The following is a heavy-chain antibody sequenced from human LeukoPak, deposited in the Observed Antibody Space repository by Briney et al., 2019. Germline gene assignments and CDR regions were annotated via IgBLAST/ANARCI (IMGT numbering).Heavy chain of an antibody. J-gene: IGHJ4*02. CDR1: GFTFGYYA. CDR2: ISGSGGST. D-gene: IGHD4-17*01. CDR3: AKDSNYGRP. Sequence: GGSLRLSCRGSGFTFGYYALSWVRQAPGKGLEWVSGISGSGGSTYYADSVKGRFTISRDNSNNTLYLQMNSLRAEDTAVYYCAKDSNYGRPWGQGTLVTVSS. V-gene: IGHV3-23*01.